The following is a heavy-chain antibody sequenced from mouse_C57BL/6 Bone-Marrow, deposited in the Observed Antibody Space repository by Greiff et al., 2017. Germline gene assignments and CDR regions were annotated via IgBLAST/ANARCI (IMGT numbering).Heavy chain of an antibody. CDR1: GYTFTSYW. CDR2: IDPSDSYT. Sequence: QVQLQQPGAELVRPGTSVKLSCKASGYTFTSYWMHWVKQRPGQGLEWIGVIDPSDSYTNYNQKFKGKATLTVDTSSSTAYRQLSSLTSEDSAVYYCASHYYGTFAYWGQGTLVTVSA. V-gene: IGHV1-59*01. D-gene: IGHD1-1*01. J-gene: IGHJ3*01. CDR3: ASHYYGTFAY.